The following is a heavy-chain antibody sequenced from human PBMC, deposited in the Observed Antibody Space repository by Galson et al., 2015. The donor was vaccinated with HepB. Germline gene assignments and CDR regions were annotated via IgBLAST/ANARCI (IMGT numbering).Heavy chain of an antibody. CDR2: IGTAGGT. CDR3: ARVGRNRRYGMDV. CDR1: GFTFSSYD. V-gene: IGHV3-13*01. J-gene: IGHJ6*02. D-gene: IGHD1-14*01. Sequence: SLRLSCAASGFTFSSYDMHWVRQATGKGLEWVSAIGTAGGTYYPGSVKGRFTISRENAKNSLHLQMNSLRAGDTAVYYCARVGRNRRYGMDVWGQGTTVTVSS.